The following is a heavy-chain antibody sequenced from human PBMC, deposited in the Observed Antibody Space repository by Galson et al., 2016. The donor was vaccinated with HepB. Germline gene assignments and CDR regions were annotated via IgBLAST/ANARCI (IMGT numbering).Heavy chain of an antibody. CDR2: IHYRGST. D-gene: IGHD1-1*01. CDR3: ARKTTGGDYYFDY. V-gene: IGHV4-59*01. Sequence: SETLSLTCSVSGGSISSYYWSWIRQPPGKGLELIGYIHYRGSTNYNPSLKSRVTISLDTSKKQFSLKLRSVTAADTAVYYCARKTTGGDYYFDYWGQGTLVTVSS. J-gene: IGHJ4*02. CDR1: GGSISSYY.